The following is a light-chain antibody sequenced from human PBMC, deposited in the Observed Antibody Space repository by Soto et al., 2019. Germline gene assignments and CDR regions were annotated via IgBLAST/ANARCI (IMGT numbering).Light chain of an antibody. CDR2: EVS. CDR1: PSDVGTYNF. V-gene: IGLV2-23*02. CDR3: CSYAGSYSFEV. Sequence: QSVPTQPASVSGSPGQSITISCTGTPSDVGTYNFVSWYQQYPGKAPKLMIYEVSKRPSGVSNRFSGSKSANTASLTISGLQAEDEADYYCCSYAGSYSFEVFGTGTKVTVL. J-gene: IGLJ1*01.